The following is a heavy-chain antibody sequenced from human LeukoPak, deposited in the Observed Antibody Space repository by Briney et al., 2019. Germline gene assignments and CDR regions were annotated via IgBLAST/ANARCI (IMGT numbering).Heavy chain of an antibody. J-gene: IGHJ4*02. CDR3: ANLGPLDY. Sequence: GGSLRLSCAASGFTFSSYSMNWVRQAPGKGLEWVAVISYDGSNKYYADSVKGRFTISRDNSKNTLYLQMNSLRAEDTAVYYCANLGPLDYWGQGTLVTVSS. CDR1: GFTFSSYS. CDR2: ISYDGSNK. V-gene: IGHV3-30*18.